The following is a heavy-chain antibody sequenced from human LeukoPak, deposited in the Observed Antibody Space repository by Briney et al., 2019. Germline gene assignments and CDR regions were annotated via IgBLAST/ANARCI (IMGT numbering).Heavy chain of an antibody. D-gene: IGHD6-13*01. CDR2: IYYSGST. CDR1: GGSISSGGYY. CDR3: ARDKVREAAADPYYYYGMDV. Sequence: SQTLSLTCTVSGGSISSGGYYWSWIPQHPGKGLERIGYIYYSGSTYYYPSLKSRVTISVDTTKNQFSLKLSSVTAADTAVYYCARDKVREAAADPYYYYGMDVWGQGTTVTVSS. V-gene: IGHV4-31*03. J-gene: IGHJ6*02.